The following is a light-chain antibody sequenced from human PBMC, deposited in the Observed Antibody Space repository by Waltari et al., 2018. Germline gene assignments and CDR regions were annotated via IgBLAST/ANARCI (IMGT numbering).Light chain of an antibody. CDR2: AVS. J-gene: IGLJ2*01. V-gene: IGLV2-14*03. CDR1: SSDVGCSNY. CDR3: SSYTSISTVV. Sequence: QSALTQPASVSGSPGPSIPISCIGTSSDVGCSNYVSWYQQHPGKAPKLMIHAVSNRPSGVSNRFSGSKSGNTASLTISGLQADDEANYYCSSYTSISTVVFGGGTKLTVL.